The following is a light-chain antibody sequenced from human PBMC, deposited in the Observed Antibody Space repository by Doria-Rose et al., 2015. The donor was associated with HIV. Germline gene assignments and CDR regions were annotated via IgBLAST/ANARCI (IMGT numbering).Light chain of an antibody. CDR3: QQYYDTPS. J-gene: IGKJ3*01. CDR1: QSLLYTSKNY. V-gene: IGKV4-1*01. Sequence: EIVMTQSPESLGMSLGERATLNCKSNQSLLYTSKNYLAWYQQKPGQPPKLLMYWASTRQSGVPARFSGSGSGTDFTLTISSLEAEDVAVYYCQQYYDTPSFGPGTTVDIK. CDR2: WAS.